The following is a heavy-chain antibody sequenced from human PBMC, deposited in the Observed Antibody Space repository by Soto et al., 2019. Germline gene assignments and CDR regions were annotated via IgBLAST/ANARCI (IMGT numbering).Heavy chain of an antibody. CDR1: GGSVSSGSYY. D-gene: IGHD6-13*01. V-gene: IGHV4-61*01. CDR2: IYFTGST. CDR3: ARSLGTTWSFDP. J-gene: IGHJ5*02. Sequence: SETLSLTCTVSGGSVSSGSYYWSWIRKPPGKGLEWIGYIYFTGSTIYNPSLKSRVTMSVDMSKNEFSLRLTSVTAADTAVYYCARSLGTTWSFDPWGQGTLVTVSS.